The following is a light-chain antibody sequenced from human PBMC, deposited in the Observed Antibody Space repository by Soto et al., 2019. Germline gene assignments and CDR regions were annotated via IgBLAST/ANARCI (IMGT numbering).Light chain of an antibody. Sequence: EIVLTQSPGTLSLSPGERATLSCRASQSVSSSYLAWYQQKPGQAPRLLMYGTSNRATGIPDRFSGSGSGTDFTLTISSLEREDFAVYYCQQYGASRTFGQGTKVDIK. CDR2: GTS. J-gene: IGKJ1*01. V-gene: IGKV3-20*01. CDR3: QQYGASRT. CDR1: QSVSSSY.